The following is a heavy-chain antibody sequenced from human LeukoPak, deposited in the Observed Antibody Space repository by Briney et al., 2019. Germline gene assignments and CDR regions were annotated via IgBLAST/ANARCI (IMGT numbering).Heavy chain of an antibody. V-gene: IGHV1-18*04. CDR2: ISAYNGNK. CDR1: GYTFTSYG. J-gene: IGHJ6*04. D-gene: IGHD6-19*01. Sequence: ASVKVSCKASGYTFTSYGISWVRQAPGQGLEWMGWISAYNGNKNYAQKLQGKVTMTTDTSTSTAYMELRSLRSDDTAVYYCARECCGGQQWVAPAFDHYYYGMDVWGKGTTVTVSS. CDR3: ARECCGGQQWVAPAFDHYYYGMDV.